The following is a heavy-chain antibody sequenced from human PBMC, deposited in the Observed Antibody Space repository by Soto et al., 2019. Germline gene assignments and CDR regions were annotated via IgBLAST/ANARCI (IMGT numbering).Heavy chain of an antibody. D-gene: IGHD5-18*01. V-gene: IGHV1-8*01. Sequence: ASVTVSCKASGYTFTSYVINWVRQATGQGLEWMGWMNPKRCNTGYAQKFQGRVTMTRNTSINTAYMELSSLRAEDTAVYYCARAGYSYGSINYWGQGTLVTVSS. CDR2: MNPKRCNT. CDR1: GYTFTSYV. J-gene: IGHJ4*02. CDR3: ARAGYSYGSINY.